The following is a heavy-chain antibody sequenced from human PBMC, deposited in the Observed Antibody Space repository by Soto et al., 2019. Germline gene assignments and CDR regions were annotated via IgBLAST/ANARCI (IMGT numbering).Heavy chain of an antibody. Sequence: PGGSLRLSCAASGFTFSSYGMHWVRQAPGKGLEWVAVIWYDGSNKYYADSVKGRFTISRDNSKNTLYLQMNSLRAEDTAVYYCARRSDSYGSGMDAWGQGTTVTVSS. V-gene: IGHV3-33*01. CDR2: IWYDGSNK. CDR1: GFTFSSYG. CDR3: ARRSDSYGSGMDA. J-gene: IGHJ6*02. D-gene: IGHD5-18*01.